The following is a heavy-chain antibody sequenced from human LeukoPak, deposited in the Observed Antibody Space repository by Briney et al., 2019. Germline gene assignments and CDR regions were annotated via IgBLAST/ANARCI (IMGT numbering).Heavy chain of an antibody. J-gene: IGHJ4*02. CDR3: ARRGVGSTLDY. D-gene: IGHD2-8*02. Sequence: SETLSLTCTVSGGSISSYYWSWIRQPPGKGLEWIGYIYYSGSTNYNPSLKSRVTISVDTSKNQFSLKRSSVTAADTAVYYCARRGVGSTLDYWGQGTLVTVSS. V-gene: IGHV4-59*08. CDR2: IYYSGST. CDR1: GGSISSYY.